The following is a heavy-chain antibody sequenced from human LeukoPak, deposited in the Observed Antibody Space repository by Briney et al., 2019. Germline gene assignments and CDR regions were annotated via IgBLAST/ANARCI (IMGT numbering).Heavy chain of an antibody. Sequence: SETLSLTCTVSGGSISSSSYYWSWIRQPPGKGLEWIGEINHSGSTNYNPSLKSRVTISVDTSKNQFSLKLSSVTAADTAVYYCARGGSYAFDIWGQGTMVTVSS. D-gene: IGHD5-12*01. CDR2: INHSGST. CDR1: GGSISSSSYY. V-gene: IGHV4-39*07. J-gene: IGHJ3*02. CDR3: ARGGSYAFDI.